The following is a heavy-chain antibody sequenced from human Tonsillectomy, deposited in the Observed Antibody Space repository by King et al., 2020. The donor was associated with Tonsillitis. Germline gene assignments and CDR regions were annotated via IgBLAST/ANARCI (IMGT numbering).Heavy chain of an antibody. V-gene: IGHV3-21*01. CDR2: ISTGGTYL. Sequence: VQLVESGGGLVKPGGSLRLSCAASGFTFSDYNMNWVRQTPGRGLEWVSSISTGGTYLYYADSLRGRFTISRDNAKNSLYLQMNSLRAEDTAIYFCVRHPRGNASCLFYWGRGTLVTVSS. J-gene: IGHJ4*02. CDR1: GFTFSDYN. D-gene: IGHD2-2*01. CDR3: VRHPRGNASCLFY.